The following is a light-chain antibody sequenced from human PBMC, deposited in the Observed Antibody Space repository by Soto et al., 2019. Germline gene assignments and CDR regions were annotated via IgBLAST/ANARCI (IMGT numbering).Light chain of an antibody. V-gene: IGLV2-14*01. CDR3: SSYTSSTTFFV. Sequence: QSALTQPPSASGSPGQSVTISCTGTSSDVGGYNFVSWYQQHPGKAPKLMLYEVSNRPSGVSNRFSGSKSGNTASLTFSGLQAEDEADYYCSSYTSSTTFFVFGTGTKLTVL. CDR1: SSDVGGYNF. CDR2: EVS. J-gene: IGLJ1*01.